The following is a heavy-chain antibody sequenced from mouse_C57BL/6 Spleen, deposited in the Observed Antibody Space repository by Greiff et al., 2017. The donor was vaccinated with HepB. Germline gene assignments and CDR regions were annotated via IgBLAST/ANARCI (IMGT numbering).Heavy chain of an antibody. CDR3: ARLDRIYAMDY. CDR1: GYTFTNYW. CDR2: IYPGGGYT. V-gene: IGHV1-63*01. J-gene: IGHJ4*01. Sequence: QVQLQQSGAELVRPGTSVKMSCKASGYTFTNYWIGWAKQRPGHGLEWIGDIYPGGGYTNYNEKFKGKATLTADKSSSTAYMQFSSLTSEDSAIYYCARLDRIYAMDYWGQGTSVTVSS.